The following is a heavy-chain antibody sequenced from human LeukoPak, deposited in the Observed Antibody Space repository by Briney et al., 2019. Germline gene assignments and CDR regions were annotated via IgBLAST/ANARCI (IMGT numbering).Heavy chain of an antibody. D-gene: IGHD2-15*01. CDR3: ARAATLCPGGRCNAHYYYAMDV. CDR2: IIIERGAI. Sequence: PGGSLSLFCAACGFTFGEHSMNWGRQAPREGLGGVSEIIIERGAIYYADSVKGRFTISRDDAKNSLYLQMHSLRDEDTAVYYRARAATLCPGGRCNAHYYYAMDVWGQGTTVIVSS. J-gene: IGHJ6*02. CDR1: GFTFGEHS. V-gene: IGHV3-48*02.